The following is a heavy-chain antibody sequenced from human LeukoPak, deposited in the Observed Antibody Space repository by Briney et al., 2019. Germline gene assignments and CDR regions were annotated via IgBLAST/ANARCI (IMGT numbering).Heavy chain of an antibody. CDR3: ARVGFTYYYDSSGYYDY. J-gene: IGHJ4*02. Sequence: ASVTVSCKASGYTFTSYYMHWVRQAPGQGLEWMGIINPSGGSTSYAQKFQGRVTMTRDTSTSTVYMELSSLRSEDTAVYYCARVGFTYYYDSSGYYDYWGQGTLVTVSS. CDR2: INPSGGST. V-gene: IGHV1-46*01. D-gene: IGHD3-22*01. CDR1: GYTFTSYY.